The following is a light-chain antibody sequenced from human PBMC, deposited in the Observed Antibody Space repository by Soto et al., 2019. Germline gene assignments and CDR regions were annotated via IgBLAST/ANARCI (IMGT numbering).Light chain of an antibody. CDR1: SSDVGGYNY. Sequence: QSALTQPASVSGSPGQSITISCTGTSSDVGGYNYVSWYQQHPAKVPKLMIYHVSNRPSGVSDRYSGSKSGNTASLTISGLQAEDEGDYYCYSYTPSSTYVFGTGTKLTVL. CDR2: HVS. V-gene: IGLV2-14*01. J-gene: IGLJ1*01. CDR3: YSYTPSSTYV.